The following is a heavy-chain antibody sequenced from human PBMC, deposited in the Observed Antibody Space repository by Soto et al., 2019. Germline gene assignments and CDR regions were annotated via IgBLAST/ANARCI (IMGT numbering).Heavy chain of an antibody. CDR2: ISAYNGNT. CDR3: ARGGYSSSWHLRSYYYYGMDV. V-gene: IGHV1-18*04. Sequence: ASVKVSCTASGYTFTSYGISWVRQAPGQGLEWMGWISAYNGNTNYAQKLQGRATMTTDTSTSTAYMELRSLRSDDTAVYYCARGGYSSSWHLRSYYYYGMDVWGQGTTVTVSS. D-gene: IGHD6-13*01. CDR1: GYTFTSYG. J-gene: IGHJ6*02.